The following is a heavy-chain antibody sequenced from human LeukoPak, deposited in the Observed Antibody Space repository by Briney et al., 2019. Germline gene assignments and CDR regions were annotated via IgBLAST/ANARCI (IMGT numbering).Heavy chain of an antibody. D-gene: IGHD5-18*01. V-gene: IGHV4-59*12. CDR1: GGSISSYY. CDR3: ARFKDTAMP. Sequence: PSETLSLTCTVSGGSISSYYWSWIRQPPGKGLEWIGYIYYSGSTYYNPSLKSRVTISVDTSKNQSSLKLSSVTAADTAVYYCARFKDTAMPWGQGTLVTVSS. CDR2: IYYSGST. J-gene: IGHJ4*02.